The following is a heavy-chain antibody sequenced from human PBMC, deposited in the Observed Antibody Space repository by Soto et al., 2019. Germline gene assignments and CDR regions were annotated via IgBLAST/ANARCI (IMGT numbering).Heavy chain of an antibody. D-gene: IGHD6-19*01. CDR2: IDWDDDK. Sequence: SGPTLVNPPQTLTLTCTFSGFSLSTSGMCVSWIRQPPGKALEWLALIDWDDDKYYSTSLKTRLTISKDTSKNQVVLTMTNLDPVDTATYYCARTGSSGGPYYYYGMDVWGQGTTVTVSS. V-gene: IGHV2-70*01. CDR3: ARTGSSGGPYYYYGMDV. J-gene: IGHJ6*02. CDR1: GFSLSTSGMC.